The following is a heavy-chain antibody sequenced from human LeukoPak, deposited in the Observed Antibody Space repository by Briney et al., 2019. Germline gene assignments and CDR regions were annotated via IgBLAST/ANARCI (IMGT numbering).Heavy chain of an antibody. V-gene: IGHV4-34*01. CDR3: ARGGEAAAGYYFDY. Sequence: SETLSLTCAVYGGSFSGYYWSWIRQPPGKGLEWIGEINHSGSTNYNPSLKSRVTISVDTSKNQFSLKLSSVTAADTAVYYCARGGEAAAGYYFDYWGQGTLVTVSS. D-gene: IGHD6-13*01. CDR2: INHSGST. J-gene: IGHJ4*02. CDR1: GGSFSGYY.